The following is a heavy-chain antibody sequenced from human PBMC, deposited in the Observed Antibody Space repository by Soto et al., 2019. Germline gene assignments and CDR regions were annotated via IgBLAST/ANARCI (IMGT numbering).Heavy chain of an antibody. Sequence: GGSLRLSCAASGFTFSSYAMSWVRQAPGKGLEWVSAISGSGGSTYYADSVKGRFTISRDNSKNTLYLQMNSLRAEDTAVYYCAKRGYCSGGSCYAEYYFDYWGQGTLVTV. J-gene: IGHJ4*02. D-gene: IGHD2-15*01. CDR2: ISGSGGST. CDR1: GFTFSSYA. CDR3: AKRGYCSGGSCYAEYYFDY. V-gene: IGHV3-23*01.